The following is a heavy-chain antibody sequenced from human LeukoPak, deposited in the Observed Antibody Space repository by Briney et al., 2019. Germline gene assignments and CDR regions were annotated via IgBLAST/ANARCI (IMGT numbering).Heavy chain of an antibody. V-gene: IGHV1-18*01. D-gene: IGHD2-15*01. CDR2: ISAYNGNT. Sequence: ASVKVSCKASGYTFTSYGISWVRQAPGQGLEWMGWISAYNGNTNHAQMLQGRVTMTTDTSTSTAYMGLRSLRSDDTAVYYCASCSGGSCYPDAFDIWGQGTMVTVSS. CDR3: ASCSGGSCYPDAFDI. J-gene: IGHJ3*02. CDR1: GYTFTSYG.